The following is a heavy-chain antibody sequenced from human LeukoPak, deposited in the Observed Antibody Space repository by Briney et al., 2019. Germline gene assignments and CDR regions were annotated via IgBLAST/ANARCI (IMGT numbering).Heavy chain of an antibody. CDR2: INPNSGGT. Sequence: ASVKVSCKASGYTFTGYYMHWVRQAPGQGLEWMGWINPNSGGTNYAQKFQGRVTMTEDTSTDTAYMELSSLRSEDTAVYYCATVWGESILWRQGAFDIWGQGTMVTVSS. D-gene: IGHD2-21*01. CDR1: GYTFTGYY. CDR3: ATVWGESILWRQGAFDI. V-gene: IGHV1-2*02. J-gene: IGHJ3*02.